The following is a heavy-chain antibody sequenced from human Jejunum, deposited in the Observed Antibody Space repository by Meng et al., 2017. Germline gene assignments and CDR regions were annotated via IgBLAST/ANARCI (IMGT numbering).Heavy chain of an antibody. CDR3: ARDRPTPDFLAVAGTFDY. Sequence: QVQLQESGPGLGKPPQALSLTCTVSGGSVSSAGSYWSWIRQLPGKGLEWIGYIYYRGTAYYNPSLKSRATISLDTSENQFSLKLSFVLAADTAVYYCARDRPTPDFLAVAGTFDYWGQGILVTVSS. CDR2: IYYRGTA. V-gene: IGHV4-31*03. CDR1: GGSVSSAGSY. J-gene: IGHJ4*02. D-gene: IGHD6-19*01.